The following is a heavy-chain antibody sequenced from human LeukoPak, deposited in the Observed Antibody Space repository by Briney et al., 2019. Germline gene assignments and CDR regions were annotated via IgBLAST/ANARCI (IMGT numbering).Heavy chain of an antibody. CDR1: GYSFTSFW. CDR3: ARASSSWYSPSDY. Sequence: VESLKISCKGSGYSFTSFWIGWVRQMPGKGLEWMGIIYPGDSDTRYSPSFQGQVTISADKSISTAYLQWSSLKASDTAMYYCARASSSWYSPSDYWGQGTLVTVSS. J-gene: IGHJ4*02. D-gene: IGHD6-13*01. V-gene: IGHV5-51*01. CDR2: IYPGDSDT.